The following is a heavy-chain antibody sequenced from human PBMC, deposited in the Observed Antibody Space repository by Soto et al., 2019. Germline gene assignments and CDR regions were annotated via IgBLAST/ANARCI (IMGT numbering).Heavy chain of an antibody. CDR3: ARGSGVEMATAIDY. CDR2: IYYSGST. CDR1: GGSISSYY. D-gene: IGHD5-18*01. V-gene: IGHV4-59*01. J-gene: IGHJ4*02. Sequence: NPSETLSLTCTVSGGSISSYYWSWIRQPPGKGLEWIGYIYYSGSTNYNPSLKSRVTISVDTSKNQFSLKLSSVTAADTAVYYCARGSGVEMATAIDYWGQGTLVTVSS.